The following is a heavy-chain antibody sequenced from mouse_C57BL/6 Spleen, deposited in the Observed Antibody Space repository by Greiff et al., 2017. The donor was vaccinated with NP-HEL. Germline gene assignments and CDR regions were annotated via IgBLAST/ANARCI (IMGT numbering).Heavy chain of an antibody. J-gene: IGHJ2*02. D-gene: IGHD3-3*01. CDR2: IDPSDSYT. CDR3: ARAGRGFDY. V-gene: IGHV1-69*01. CDR1: GYTFTSYW. Sequence: QVQLQQPGAELVMPGASVKLSCKASGYTFTSYWMHWVKQRPGQGLEWIGEIDPSDSYTKYNQKFKGKSTLTGDKSSSTAYMQLSSLTSEDSAVYYCARAGRGFDYWGPVTSLTVSS.